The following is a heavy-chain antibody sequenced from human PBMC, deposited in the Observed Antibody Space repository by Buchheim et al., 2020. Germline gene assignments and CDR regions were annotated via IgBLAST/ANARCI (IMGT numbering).Heavy chain of an antibody. Sequence: EVQLLESGGGLVQPGESLRLSCEASGFTFSSYAMNWVRQAPGKGLEWVSGISGSGSTYYADSVKGRFTISRDTSKNTLFLQMNSLRGEDTAIYYCAKPPTPSYYDILTGFDYWGQGIL. J-gene: IGHJ4*02. D-gene: IGHD3-9*01. V-gene: IGHV3-23*01. CDR3: AKPPTPSYYDILTGFDY. CDR2: ISGSGST. CDR1: GFTFSSYA.